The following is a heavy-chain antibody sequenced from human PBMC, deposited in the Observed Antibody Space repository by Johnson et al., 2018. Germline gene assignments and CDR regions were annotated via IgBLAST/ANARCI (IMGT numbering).Heavy chain of an antibody. Sequence: QVQLVQSGGGVVQPGRSLRLSCAASGFTFSIYSMHWVRQAPGKGLEWVAGISDDGIYKYYADSVKGRFTISRDNSNDTLSLQMVSLLDEDTAVYYCAKDRTDKWHGHFQYWGQGTLVTVSS. D-gene: IGHD5-12*01. CDR3: AKDRTDKWHGHFQY. CDR1: GFTFSIYS. CDR2: ISDDGIYK. V-gene: IGHV3-30-3*01. J-gene: IGHJ1*01.